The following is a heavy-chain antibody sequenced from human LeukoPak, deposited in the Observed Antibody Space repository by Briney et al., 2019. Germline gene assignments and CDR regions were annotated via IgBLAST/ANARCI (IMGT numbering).Heavy chain of an antibody. CDR2: ISAYNGNT. CDR3: ARGGYSGYDYIYFDY. CDR1: GYTFTSYG. Sequence: ASVKVSCKASGYTFTSYGISWVRQAPGQGLEWMGWISAYNGNTNYAQKLQGRVTMTTDTSTSTAYMELRSLRSDDTAVYYCARGGYSGYDYIYFDYWGQGTLVTVSS. D-gene: IGHD5-12*01. J-gene: IGHJ4*02. V-gene: IGHV1-18*01.